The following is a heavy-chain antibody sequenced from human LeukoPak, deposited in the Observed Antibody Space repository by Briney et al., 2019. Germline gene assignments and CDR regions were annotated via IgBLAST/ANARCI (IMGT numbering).Heavy chain of an antibody. CDR3: ARDLRVSSWHRYPGGGSDY. Sequence: PGGSLRLSCAASGFTFSDYYMSWIRQAPGKGLEWVSYISSSGSTIYYADSVKGRFTISRDNAKNSLYLQMNSLRAEDTAVYYCARDLRVSSWHRYPGGGSDYWGQGTLVTVSS. CDR1: GFTFSDYY. J-gene: IGHJ4*02. D-gene: IGHD6-13*01. CDR2: ISSSGSTI. V-gene: IGHV3-11*04.